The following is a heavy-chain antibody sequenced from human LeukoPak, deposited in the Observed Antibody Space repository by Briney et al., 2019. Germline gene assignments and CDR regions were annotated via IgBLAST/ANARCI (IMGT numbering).Heavy chain of an antibody. Sequence: GEALKISWAASGFTFTWYRMNGVGQAPGKGLEWGGSISSSSTYIHSPASPRGPSTLSRDNAENSLFLKTHSLSAEDTAVYYCPRDSPRYSFGGFASWGQGTLVTVSS. CDR3: PRDSPRYSFGGFAS. J-gene: IGHJ4*02. V-gene: IGHV3-21*01. D-gene: IGHD5-18*01. CDR2: ISSSSTYI. CDR1: GFTFTWYR.